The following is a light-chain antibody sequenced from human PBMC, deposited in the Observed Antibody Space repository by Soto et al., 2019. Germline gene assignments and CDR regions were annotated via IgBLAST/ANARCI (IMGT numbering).Light chain of an antibody. J-gene: IGKJ4*01. V-gene: IGKV1-33*01. Sequence: DNQMTQSPSSLSASVGDRVTITCQARQDIKNNLNWYQQKPGKAPKLLTYGASNLKTGVPSSFSGGGSGTDFTFTITSLQPADFATYYCQQYDSLARCTFGGGTKVEI. CDR1: QDIKNN. CDR2: GAS. CDR3: QQYDSLARCT.